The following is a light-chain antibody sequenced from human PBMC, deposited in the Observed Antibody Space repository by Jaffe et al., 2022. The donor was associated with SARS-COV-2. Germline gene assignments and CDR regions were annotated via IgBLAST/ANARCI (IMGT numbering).Light chain of an antibody. V-gene: IGLV1-44*01. CDR3: ATWDDSLNGVV. CDR1: SSNIGSNT. CDR2: TDN. Sequence: QSGLTQPPSVSGTPGQRVTISCSGSSSNIGSNTVNWYQQQLPGTAPKLLIFTDNQRPSGVPDRFSEFKSGTSASLAISELQSEDEADYYCATWDDSLNGVVFGGGTKLTVL. J-gene: IGLJ3*02.